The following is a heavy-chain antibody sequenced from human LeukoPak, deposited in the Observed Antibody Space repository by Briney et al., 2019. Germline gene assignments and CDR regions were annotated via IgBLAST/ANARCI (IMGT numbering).Heavy chain of an antibody. CDR1: GFTFSSYG. V-gene: IGHV3-33*06. CDR3: AKDQGLNWFDP. J-gene: IGHJ5*02. Sequence: PGGSLRLSCAVSGFTFSSYGMHWVRQAPGKGLEWVAVIWYDGSNKYYADSVKGRFTISRDNSKNTLYLQMNSLRAGDTAVYYCAKDQGLNWFDPWGQGTLVTVSS. CDR2: IWYDGSNK.